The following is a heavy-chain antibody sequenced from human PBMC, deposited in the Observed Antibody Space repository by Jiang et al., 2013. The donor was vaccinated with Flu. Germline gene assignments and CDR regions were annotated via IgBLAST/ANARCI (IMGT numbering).Heavy chain of an antibody. J-gene: IGHJ4*01. CDR3: VARPNPRTPDY. V-gene: IGHV3-23*01. CDR1: GFTLNSVD. CDR2: LTGPSRTS. D-gene: IGHD1-1*01. Sequence: VQLLESGGGLVQPGESLRLSCAVSGFTLNSVDVSWVRQAPGKGPEWVSVLTGPSRTSYYADFVKGRFTISRDDSLNTLFLQMTSLRAEDTALYYCVARPNPRTPDY.